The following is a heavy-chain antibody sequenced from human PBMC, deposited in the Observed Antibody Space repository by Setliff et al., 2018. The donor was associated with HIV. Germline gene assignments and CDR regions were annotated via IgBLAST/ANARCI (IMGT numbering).Heavy chain of an antibody. V-gene: IGHV4-39*01. CDR2: IYYSGST. J-gene: IGHJ3*02. CDR3: ARQYSSSSSAFDI. Sequence: PSETLSLTCTVSGGSINSSSYYWGWIRQPPGKGPEWIGSIYYSGSTYYNPSLKSRVTISVDTSKNQFSLKLSSVTAADTAVYYCARQYSSSSSAFDIWGQGTMVTVSS. D-gene: IGHD6-6*01. CDR1: GGSINSSSYY.